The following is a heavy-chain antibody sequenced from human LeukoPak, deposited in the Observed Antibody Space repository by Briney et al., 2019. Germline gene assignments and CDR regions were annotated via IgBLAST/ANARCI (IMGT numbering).Heavy chain of an antibody. D-gene: IGHD5-18*01. CDR3: ARGGYSYGTYYYYYMDV. CDR1: GGTFSSYA. J-gene: IGHJ6*03. Sequence: VASVKVSCKASGGTFSSYAISWVRQAPGQGLEWMGGIIPIFGTANYAQKFQGRVTITADESTSTAYMELSSLRSEDTAVYYCARGGYSYGTYYYYYMDVWGKGTTVTISS. V-gene: IGHV1-69*13. CDR2: IIPIFGTA.